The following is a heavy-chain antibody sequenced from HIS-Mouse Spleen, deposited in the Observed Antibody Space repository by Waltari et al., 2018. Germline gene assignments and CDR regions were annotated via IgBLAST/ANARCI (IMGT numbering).Heavy chain of an antibody. CDR2: IYYSGST. V-gene: IGHV4-39*07. CDR1: GGSISSCSYY. J-gene: IGHJ2*01. D-gene: IGHD6-13*01. Sequence: QLQLQESGPGLVKPSETLSLPFTVPGGSISSCSYYWGWIRQPPGKGLEWIGSIYYSGSTYYNPSLKSRVTISVDTSKNQFSLKLSSVTAADTAVYYCAREIPYSSSWYDWYFDLWGRGTLVTVSS. CDR3: AREIPYSSSWYDWYFDL.